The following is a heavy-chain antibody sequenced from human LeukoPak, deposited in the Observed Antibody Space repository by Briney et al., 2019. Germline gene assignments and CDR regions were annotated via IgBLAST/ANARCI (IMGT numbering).Heavy chain of an antibody. J-gene: IGHJ4*02. V-gene: IGHV4-34*01. CDR1: GGSIDITNY. CDR2: INHSGST. Sequence: SETLSLTCGVSGGSIDITNYWSWIRQPPGKGLEWIGEINHSGSTNYNPSLKSRVTISVDTSKNQFSLKLSSVTAADTAVYYCARVGVVVTAITPAHFDYWGQGTLVTVSS. D-gene: IGHD2-21*02. CDR3: ARVGVVVTAITPAHFDY.